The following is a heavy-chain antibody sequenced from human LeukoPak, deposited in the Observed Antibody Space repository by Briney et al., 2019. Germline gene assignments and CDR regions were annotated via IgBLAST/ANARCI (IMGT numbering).Heavy chain of an antibody. V-gene: IGHV3-21*01. CDR1: GFTFSSYS. D-gene: IGHD2-2*01. CDR2: ISSSSSYI. CDR3: ASPDSTPSKYFGY. J-gene: IGHJ4*02. Sequence: GGSLRLSCAASGFTFSSYSMNWVRQAPGKGLEWVSSISSSSSYIYYADSVKGRFTISRDNAKNSLYLQMNSLRAEDTAVYYCASPDSTPSKYFGYWGQGTLVTVSS.